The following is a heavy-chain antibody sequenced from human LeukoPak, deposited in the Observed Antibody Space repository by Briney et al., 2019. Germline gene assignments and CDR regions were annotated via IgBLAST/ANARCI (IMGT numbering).Heavy chain of an antibody. V-gene: IGHV3-53*01. CDR3: ASRAVALIAARHDAFDI. CDR2: IYSGGST. CDR1: GFTVSSNY. D-gene: IGHD6-6*01. J-gene: IGHJ3*02. Sequence: GGSLRLSCAASGFTVSSNYMSWVRQAPGKGLEWVSVIYSGGSTYYADSVKGRFTISRDNSKNTLYLQMNSLRAEDTAVYYCASRAVALIAARHDAFDIWGQGTMVTVSS.